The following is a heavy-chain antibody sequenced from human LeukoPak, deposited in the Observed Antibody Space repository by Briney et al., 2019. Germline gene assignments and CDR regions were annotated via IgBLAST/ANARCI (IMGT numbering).Heavy chain of an antibody. V-gene: IGHV4-34*01. CDR1: GGSFSGYY. J-gene: IGHJ4*02. Sequence: SETLSLTCAVYGGSFSGYYWSWIRQPPGKGLEWIGEINHSGSTNYNPSLKSRVTISVGTSKNQFSLKLSSVTAADTAVYYCARLRGVATTQPRGYYFDYWGQGTLVTVSS. D-gene: IGHD5-12*01. CDR3: ARLRGVATTQPRGYYFDY. CDR2: INHSGST.